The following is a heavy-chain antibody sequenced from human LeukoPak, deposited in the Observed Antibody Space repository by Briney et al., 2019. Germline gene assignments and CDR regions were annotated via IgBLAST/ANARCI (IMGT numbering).Heavy chain of an antibody. Sequence: ASVKVSCKASRYTFTGYYMHWVRQAPGQGLEWMGWINPNSGGTNYAQKFQGRVTMTRDTSISTAYMELSRLRSDDTAVYYCARGGTQGALLCGDQYYYDMDVWGKGTTVTVSS. V-gene: IGHV1-2*02. CDR3: ARGGTQGALLCGDQYYYDMDV. CDR2: INPNSGGT. CDR1: RYTFTGYY. J-gene: IGHJ6*03. D-gene: IGHD3-10*01.